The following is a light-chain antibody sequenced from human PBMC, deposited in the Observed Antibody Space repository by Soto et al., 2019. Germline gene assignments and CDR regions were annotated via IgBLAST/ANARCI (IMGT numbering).Light chain of an antibody. CDR1: SSNIGSNP. J-gene: IGLJ1*01. CDR3: VAWDDSLDGYV. CDR2: SRN. V-gene: IGLV1-44*01. Sequence: QSVLAQSPSPSGAPGQNVTISCSGSSSNIGSNPVNWYQQLPGTAPKLLIYSRNQRPSGVPDRFSGSKSGTSASLAISGLQSEDEADYYCVAWDDSLDGYVFGTGTKLTVL.